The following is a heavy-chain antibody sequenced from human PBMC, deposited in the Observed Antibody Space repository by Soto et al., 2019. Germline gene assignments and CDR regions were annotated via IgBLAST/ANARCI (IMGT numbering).Heavy chain of an antibody. Sequence: EVQLLESGGGLVQPGGSLRLSCAASGFTFSSYAMSWVRQAPGKGLEWVSAISGSGGSTYYADSVKGRFTISRDNSKNTLYLQMNSLRAEDTAVYYCANYYGDYGWYFDLWGCGTLVTVCS. CDR1: GFTFSSYA. J-gene: IGHJ2*01. D-gene: IGHD4-17*01. CDR2: ISGSGGST. V-gene: IGHV3-23*01. CDR3: ANYYGDYGWYFDL.